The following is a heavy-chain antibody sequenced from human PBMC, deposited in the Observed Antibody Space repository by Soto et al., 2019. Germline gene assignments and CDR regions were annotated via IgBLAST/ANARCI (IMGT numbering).Heavy chain of an antibody. CDR2: ISPRNGGT. CDR1: GYTFIDYY. Sequence: ASVKVSCKASGYTFIDYYMHWVRQAPGQGFEWMGRISPRNGGTNYAQKFQGRVTMTWDTSLNTAYMELSGLISEDTAVYYCARPPGYISDWYYFDLWGQGTLVTVSS. V-gene: IGHV1-2*02. CDR3: ARPPGYISDWYYFDL. J-gene: IGHJ4*02. D-gene: IGHD3-9*01.